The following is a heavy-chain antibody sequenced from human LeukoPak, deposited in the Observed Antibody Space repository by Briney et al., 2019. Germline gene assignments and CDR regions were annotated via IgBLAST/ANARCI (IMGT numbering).Heavy chain of an antibody. CDR2: IYTSGST. CDR3: ARGVPGGFWSGSDAFDI. J-gene: IGHJ3*02. D-gene: IGHD3-3*01. CDR1: GGSISSGSYY. V-gene: IGHV4-61*02. Sequence: SQTLSLTCTVSGGSISSGSYYWSWIRQPAGKGLEWIGRIYTSGSTNYNPSLKSRVTISVDTSKNQFSLKLSSVTAADTAVYYCARGVPGGFWSGSDAFDIWGQGTMVTVSS.